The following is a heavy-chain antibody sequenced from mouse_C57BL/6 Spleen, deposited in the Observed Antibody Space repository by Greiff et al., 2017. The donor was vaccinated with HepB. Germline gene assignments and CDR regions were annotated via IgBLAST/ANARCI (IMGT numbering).Heavy chain of an antibody. CDR1: GYTFTSYW. CDR2: IHPNSGST. CDR3: ARVGYGRGNAMDY. V-gene: IGHV1-64*01. J-gene: IGHJ4*01. Sequence: VQLQQPGAELVKPGASVKLSCKASGYTFTSYWMHWVKQRPGQGLEWIGMIHPNSGSTNYNEKFKSKATLTVDKSSSTAYMQLSSLTSEDSAVYYCARVGYGRGNAMDYWGQGTSVTVSS. D-gene: IGHD1-1*01.